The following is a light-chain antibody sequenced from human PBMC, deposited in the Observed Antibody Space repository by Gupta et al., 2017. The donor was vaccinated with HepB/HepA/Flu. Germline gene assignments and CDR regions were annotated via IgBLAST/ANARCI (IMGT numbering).Light chain of an antibody. CDR3: AAWDDSLNNYV. J-gene: IGLJ1*01. V-gene: IGLV1-44*01. Sequence: QSVLTQPPSASGTPGQRVTLSCSGSSSNIGSNTVNWYQHTPGTPPKLLIYSNNQRPSGVPDRFSGSKSGTSASLAISGLQSEDEADYYCAAWDDSLNNYVFGTGTKVTVL. CDR1: SSNIGSNT. CDR2: SNN.